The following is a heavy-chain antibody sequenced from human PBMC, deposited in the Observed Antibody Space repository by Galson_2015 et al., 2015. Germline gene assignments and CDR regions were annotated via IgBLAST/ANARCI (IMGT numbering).Heavy chain of an antibody. J-gene: IGHJ4*02. CDR3: ARWGDGGSYSGIGY. CDR2: ISQDGSAK. CDR1: GFIFTKYW. Sequence: SLRLSCAASGFIFTKYWMTWVRQAPGKGLEWVAHISQDGSAKYYVDSVKGRFTISRGNAKNSLYLQMNSLRAEDTSLYYCARWGDGGSYSGIGYWGQGTLVTVSS. V-gene: IGHV3-7*01. D-gene: IGHD1-26*01.